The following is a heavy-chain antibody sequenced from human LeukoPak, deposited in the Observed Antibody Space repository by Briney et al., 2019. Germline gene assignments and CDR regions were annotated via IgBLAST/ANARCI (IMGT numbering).Heavy chain of an antibody. CDR2: ISGSGGST. CDR3: AKYFSGAYTYYMDV. Sequence: GGSLRLSCAASGFTFSSYAMSWVRQAPGKGLEWVSAISGSGGSTYYADSVKGRFTISRDNSKNTLYLQMNSLRAEDTAVYYCAKYFSGAYTYYMDVWGKGTTVTVSS. D-gene: IGHD7-27*01. J-gene: IGHJ6*03. V-gene: IGHV3-23*01. CDR1: GFTFSSYA.